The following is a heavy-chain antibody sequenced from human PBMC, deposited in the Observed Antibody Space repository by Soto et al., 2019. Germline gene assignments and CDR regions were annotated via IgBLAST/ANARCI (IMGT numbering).Heavy chain of an antibody. D-gene: IGHD3-22*01. Sequence: GGSLRLSCAASGFTFSSYAMSWVRQAPGKGLEWVSAIGGSGGSTYYADSVKGRFTISRDNSKNTLYLQMNSLRAEDTAVYYCAKDWYYYDSSGPTPRFDYWGQGTLVTVSS. CDR2: IGGSGGST. CDR3: AKDWYYYDSSGPTPRFDY. J-gene: IGHJ4*02. V-gene: IGHV3-23*01. CDR1: GFTFSSYA.